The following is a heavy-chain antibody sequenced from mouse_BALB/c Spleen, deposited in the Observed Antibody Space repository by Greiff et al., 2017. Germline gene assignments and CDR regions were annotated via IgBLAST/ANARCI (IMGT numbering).Heavy chain of an antibody. Sequence: EVQLKESGTVLARPGASVKMSCKASGYSFTSYWMHWVKQRPGQGLEWIGAIYPGNSDTSYNQKFKGKAKLTAVTSASTAYMELSSLTNEDSAVYYCTRSLYGNYEGYFDYWGQGTTLTVSS. CDR1: GYSFTSYW. CDR2: IYPGNSDT. D-gene: IGHD2-1*01. V-gene: IGHV1-5*01. J-gene: IGHJ2*01. CDR3: TRSLYGNYEGYFDY.